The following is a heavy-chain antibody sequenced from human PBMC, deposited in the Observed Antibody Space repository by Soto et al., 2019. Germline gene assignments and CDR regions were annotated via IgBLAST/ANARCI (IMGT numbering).Heavy chain of an antibody. D-gene: IGHD3-3*01. CDR2: ISAYNGNT. J-gene: IGHJ4*02. Sequence: ASVKVSCKASGYTFTSYGISWVRQAPGQGLEWMGWISAYNGNTNYAQKLQGRVTMTTDTSTSTAYMELRSLRSDDTAVYYCARAPSIAQNDFWSGYDYWGPGTLVTVSS. V-gene: IGHV1-18*04. CDR3: ARAPSIAQNDFWSGYDY. CDR1: GYTFTSYG.